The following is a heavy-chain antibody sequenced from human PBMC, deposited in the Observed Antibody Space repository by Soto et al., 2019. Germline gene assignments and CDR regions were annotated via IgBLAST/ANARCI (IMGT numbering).Heavy chain of an antibody. Sequence: ASVQVSCKASGYTFTSYGISWVRQAPGQGLEWMGWISAYNGNTNYAQKLQGRVTMTTDTSTSTAYMELRSLRSDDTAVYYCARETDDSSGYYYYGMDVWGQGTTGTVSS. J-gene: IGHJ6*02. CDR2: ISAYNGNT. V-gene: IGHV1-18*04. D-gene: IGHD3-22*01. CDR1: GYTFTSYG. CDR3: ARETDDSSGYYYYGMDV.